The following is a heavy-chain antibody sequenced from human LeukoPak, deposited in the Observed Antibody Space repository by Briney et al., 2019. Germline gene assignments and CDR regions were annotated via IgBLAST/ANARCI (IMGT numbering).Heavy chain of an antibody. V-gene: IGHV1-3*01. CDR1: GYTFTSYA. D-gene: IGHD1-14*01. J-gene: IGHJ6*02. CDR3: ARVKVQDHGIYYYGMDV. Sequence: ASVKVSCKASGYTFTSYAMHWVRQAPGQRLEWMGWINAGNGNTKYSQKFQGRVTITGDTSASAAYMELSSLRSEDTAVYYCARVKVQDHGIYYYGMDVWGQGTTVTVSS. CDR2: INAGNGNT.